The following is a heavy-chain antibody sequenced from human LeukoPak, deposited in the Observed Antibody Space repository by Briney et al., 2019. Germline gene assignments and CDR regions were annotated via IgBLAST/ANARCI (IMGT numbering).Heavy chain of an antibody. V-gene: IGHV4-34*01. D-gene: IGHD3-3*02. CDR1: GGSFNGYY. Sequence: PSETLSLTCTVYGGSFNGYYLSWIRQPPGKGLEWIGEINPSGRTNYNPSLKSRVTISVDPSKNQFSLKLSSVTAADTAVYYCARTHFIISNYFDYWGQGTLVTVSS. CDR2: INPSGRT. CDR3: ARTHFIISNYFDY. J-gene: IGHJ4*02.